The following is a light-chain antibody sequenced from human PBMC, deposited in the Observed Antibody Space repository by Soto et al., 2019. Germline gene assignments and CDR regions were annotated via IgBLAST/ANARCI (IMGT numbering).Light chain of an antibody. CDR3: SSYTSNKTLVA. CDR2: DGS. J-gene: IGLJ2*01. CDR1: SSDFGGYNY. Sequence: QSVLTQPASVSGSPGQSITISCTGTSSDFGGYNYVSWYQQHPGKAPKLIIYDGSNRPSGVSNRFSGSKSGNTASLTISGLQAEDEADYYCSSYTSNKTLVAFGGGTKVTVL. V-gene: IGLV2-14*01.